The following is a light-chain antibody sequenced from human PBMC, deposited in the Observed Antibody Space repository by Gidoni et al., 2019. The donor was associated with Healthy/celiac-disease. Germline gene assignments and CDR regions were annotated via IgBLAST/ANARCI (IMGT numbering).Light chain of an antibody. CDR1: QSVSSY. Sequence: EIVLTQSPATLSLSPGERATLSCRASQSVSSYLAWYQQKPGQAPRLLIYDASNRATGIPARFSGSGSGIDFTLTISSLEPEDFAVYYCQQRSNWQTFGPGTKVDIK. CDR2: DAS. J-gene: IGKJ3*01. V-gene: IGKV3-11*01. CDR3: QQRSNWQT.